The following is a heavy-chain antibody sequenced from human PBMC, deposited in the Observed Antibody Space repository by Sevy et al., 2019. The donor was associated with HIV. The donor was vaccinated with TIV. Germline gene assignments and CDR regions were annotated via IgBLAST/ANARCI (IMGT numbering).Heavy chain of an antibody. V-gene: IGHV1-2*02. Sequence: ASVKVSCKASGYTFTGQYIHWVRQAPGQGLEWMGWINPNSGDTNYAQEFQGRVTMTRDTSISKAYMELSGLKSDDTAVYYCSGDLRLRGYSYGCFDYWGQGTLVTVSS. D-gene: IGHD5-18*01. CDR2: INPNSGDT. CDR3: SGDLRLRGYSYGCFDY. J-gene: IGHJ4*02. CDR1: GYTFTGQY.